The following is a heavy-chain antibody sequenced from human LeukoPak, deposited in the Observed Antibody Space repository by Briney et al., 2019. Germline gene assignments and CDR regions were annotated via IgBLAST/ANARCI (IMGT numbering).Heavy chain of an antibody. CDR2: INPKSGGT. J-gene: IGHJ4*02. V-gene: IGHV1-2*06. CDR3: ARPYCGGDCNFDY. Sequence: ASVKVSYKASGYTFTGYYMHWVRQAPGQGLEWMGRINPKSGGTTYAQKFQGRVTMTRDTSSSTAYMELSRLRSGETAVYYCARPYCGGDCNFDYWGQGTLVTVSS. CDR1: GYTFTGYY. D-gene: IGHD2-21*02.